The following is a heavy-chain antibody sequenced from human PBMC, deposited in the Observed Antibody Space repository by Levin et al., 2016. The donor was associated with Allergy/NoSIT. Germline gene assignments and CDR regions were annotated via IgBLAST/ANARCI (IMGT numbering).Heavy chain of an antibody. CDR1: GFTFSSYW. V-gene: IGHV3-74*01. D-gene: IGHD2-8*01. CDR2: ISGDRSYT. Sequence: GGSLRLSCAASGFTFSSYWMHWVRQAPDKGLMWVSRISGDRSYTGYAVSVQGRYTISRDNAKNTLYLQINGLRAEDTAVYYCAREFANGGPQTDALDIWGQGTMVTVSS. CDR3: AREFANGGPQTDALDI. J-gene: IGHJ3*02.